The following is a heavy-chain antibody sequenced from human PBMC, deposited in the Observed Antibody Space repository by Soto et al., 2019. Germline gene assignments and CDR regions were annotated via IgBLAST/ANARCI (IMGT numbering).Heavy chain of an antibody. V-gene: IGHV3-9*01. Sequence: PGGSLRLSCAASGFTFDDYAMHWVRQAPGKGLEWVSGISWNSGSIGYADSVKGRFTISRDNAKNSLYLQMNSLRAEDTALYYCAKDINILTGYIFDYWGQGTLVTVSS. D-gene: IGHD3-9*01. CDR2: ISWNSGSI. CDR1: GFTFDDYA. J-gene: IGHJ4*02. CDR3: AKDINILTGYIFDY.